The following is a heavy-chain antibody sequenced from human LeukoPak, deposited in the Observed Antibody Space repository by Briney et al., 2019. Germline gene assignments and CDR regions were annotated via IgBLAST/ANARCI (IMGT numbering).Heavy chain of an antibody. J-gene: IGHJ5*02. D-gene: IGHD6-25*01. CDR3: AKSLLSGWFDP. V-gene: IGHV3-21*04. CDR1: GFTFSSYS. Sequence: GGSLRLSCAASGFTFSSYSMNWVRQAPGKGLEWVSSISSSSSYIYYADSVKGRFTISRDDSKNTLYLQMNSLRAEDTAVYYCAKSLLSGWFDPWGQGTLVTVSS. CDR2: ISSSSSYI.